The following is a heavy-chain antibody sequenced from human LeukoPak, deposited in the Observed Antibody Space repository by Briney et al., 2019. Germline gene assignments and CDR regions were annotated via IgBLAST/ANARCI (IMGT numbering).Heavy chain of an antibody. V-gene: IGHV1-46*01. CDR1: GYTFTSYY. Sequence: GASVKVSCKASGYTFTSYYIHWVRQAPGQGLEWMGLINPSGGSTNYAQKFQGRVTMTRDTSTSTVYMELSSLRSEDTAVYYCAREVVVAATYDYWGQGTLVTVSS. CDR2: INPSGGST. CDR3: AREVVVAATYDY. J-gene: IGHJ4*02. D-gene: IGHD2-15*01.